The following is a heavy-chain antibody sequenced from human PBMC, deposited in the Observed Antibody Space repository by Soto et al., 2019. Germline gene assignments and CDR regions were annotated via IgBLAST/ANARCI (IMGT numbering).Heavy chain of an antibody. Sequence: SVKVSCKASGGTFSSYAISWVRQAPGQGLEWMGGIIPIFGTANYAQKFQGRVTITADESTSTAYMGLSSLRSEDTAVYYCAREEWLVGYYYYGMDVWGQGTTVTVSS. CDR2: IIPIFGTA. D-gene: IGHD6-19*01. CDR3: AREEWLVGYYYYGMDV. CDR1: GGTFSSYA. V-gene: IGHV1-69*13. J-gene: IGHJ6*02.